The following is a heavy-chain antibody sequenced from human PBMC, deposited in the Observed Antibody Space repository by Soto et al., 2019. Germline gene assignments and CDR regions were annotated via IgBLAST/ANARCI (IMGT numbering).Heavy chain of an antibody. V-gene: IGHV3-23*01. D-gene: IGHD6-19*01. Sequence: EVQLLESGGGLVRPGESLRLSCAASGVNFNKYAISWVRQAPGEGLEWVSGLSCCGGTASYADPVKGRFTIARDDAKNTLYLDMNSLRVEDTAEYYCAKADGQQWLLPHLATWGRGTLGTGS. J-gene: IGHJ5*02. CDR2: LSCCGGTA. CDR1: GVNFNKYA. CDR3: AKADGQQWLLPHLAT.